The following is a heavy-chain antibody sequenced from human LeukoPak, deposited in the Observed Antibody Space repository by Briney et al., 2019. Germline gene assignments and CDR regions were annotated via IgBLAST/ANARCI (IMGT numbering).Heavy chain of an antibody. Sequence: ASVKVSCKASGYTFTTYLITWVRQAPGQGLEWMGWVSAYNGNTAYSPKVQGRVTMTTDTSTNTAYMDLRSLRSDDTAVYYCARDPKSYYYGSGSNFDYWGQGTLVTVSS. CDR2: VSAYNGNT. D-gene: IGHD3-10*01. CDR3: ARDPKSYYYGSGSNFDY. CDR1: GYTFTTYL. J-gene: IGHJ4*02. V-gene: IGHV1-18*01.